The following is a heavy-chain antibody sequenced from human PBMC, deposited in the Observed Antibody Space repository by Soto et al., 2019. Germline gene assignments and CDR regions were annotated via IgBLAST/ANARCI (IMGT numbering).Heavy chain of an antibody. CDR3: ARASFDRDTPLGVNCSGGSCPWYYFDY. V-gene: IGHV6-1*01. CDR1: GDSVSSNSAA. Sequence: PSQTLSLTCAISGDSVSSNSAAWNWIRQSPSRGLEWLGRTYYRSKWYNDYAVSVKSRITINPDTSKNQFSLQLNSVTPEDTAVYYCARASFDRDTPLGVNCSGGSCPWYYFDYWGQGTLVTVSS. D-gene: IGHD2-15*01. CDR2: TYYRSKWYN. J-gene: IGHJ4*02.